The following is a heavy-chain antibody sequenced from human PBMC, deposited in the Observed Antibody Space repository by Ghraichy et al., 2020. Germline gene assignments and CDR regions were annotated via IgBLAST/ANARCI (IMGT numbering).Heavy chain of an antibody. V-gene: IGHV4-34*01. D-gene: IGHD4-17*01. Sequence: SQTLSLTCAVYGGSFSGYYWSWIRQPPGKGLEWIGEINHSGSTNYNPSLKSRVTISVDTSKNQFSLKLSSVTAADTAVYYCARGPDYDYGDYVFDYWGQGTLVTVSS. CDR2: INHSGST. J-gene: IGHJ4*02. CDR1: GGSFSGYY. CDR3: ARGPDYDYGDYVFDY.